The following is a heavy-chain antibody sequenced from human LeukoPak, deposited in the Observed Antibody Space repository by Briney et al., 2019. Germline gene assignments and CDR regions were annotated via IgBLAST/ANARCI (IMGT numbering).Heavy chain of an antibody. CDR2: INHSGST. CDR1: GGSFSGYY. V-gene: IGHV4-34*01. D-gene: IGHD3-22*01. CDR3: ARGARSSGYVDY. Sequence: PSETLSLTCAVYGGSFSGYYWSWIRQPPGKGLEWIGEINHSGSTNYNPSLKSRVTISVDTSKNQFSLKLSSVTAADTAVYYCARGARSSGYVDYWGQGTLVTVSS. J-gene: IGHJ4*02.